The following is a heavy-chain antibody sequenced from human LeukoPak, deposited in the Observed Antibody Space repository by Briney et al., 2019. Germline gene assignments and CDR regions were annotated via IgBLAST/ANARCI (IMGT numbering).Heavy chain of an antibody. CDR2: ISGSGGST. Sequence: PGGSLRLSCAASGFTFSSYGMTWVRQAPGKGLEWVSAISGSGGSTYYADSVKGRFTISRDNPKNTLYLNMSTLRADDAAVYYCARDFLPNPWGRGTLVTVSS. V-gene: IGHV3-23*01. D-gene: IGHD2-8*01. CDR3: ARDFLPNP. J-gene: IGHJ4*02. CDR1: GFTFSSYG.